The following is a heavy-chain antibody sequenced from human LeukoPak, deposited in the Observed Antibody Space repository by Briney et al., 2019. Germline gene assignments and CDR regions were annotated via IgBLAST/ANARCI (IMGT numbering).Heavy chain of an antibody. V-gene: IGHV3-30*04. CDR3: ARDLQYYYDSSGCYGLDY. J-gene: IGHJ4*02. Sequence: GRSLRLSCAASGFTFSSYAMHWVRQAPGKGLEWVAVISYDGSNKYYADSVKGRFTISRDNSKNTLYLQMNSLRAEDTAVYYCARDLQYYYDSSGCYGLDYWGQGTLVTVSS. CDR1: GFTFSSYA. D-gene: IGHD3-22*01. CDR2: ISYDGSNK.